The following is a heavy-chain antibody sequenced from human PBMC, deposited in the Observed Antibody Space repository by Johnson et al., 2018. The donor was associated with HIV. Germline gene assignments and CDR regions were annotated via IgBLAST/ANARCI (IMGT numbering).Heavy chain of an antibody. V-gene: IGHV3-30*02. D-gene: IGHD1-14*01. Sequence: QVQLVESGGGLVQPGGSLRLSCAASGFTFSNFAMNWVRQAPGKGLEWVAFIRYDGSNKYYADSVKGRFTISRDNSKNTLYLQMNSLRAEDTAVYYCPVDTEAFDIWGQGTMVTVSS. CDR1: GFTFSNFA. CDR2: IRYDGSNK. CDR3: PVDTEAFDI. J-gene: IGHJ3*02.